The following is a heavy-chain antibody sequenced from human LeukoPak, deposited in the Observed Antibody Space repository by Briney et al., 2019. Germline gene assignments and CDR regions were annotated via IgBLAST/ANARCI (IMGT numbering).Heavy chain of an antibody. CDR2: ISYDGSNK. Sequence: QPGRSLRLSCAASGFTFSSYGMHWVRQAPGKGLEWVAVISYDGSNKYYADSVKGRFTISRDNSKNTLYLQMNSLRAEDTAVYYCAREDATTLFDYWGQGTLVTVSS. J-gene: IGHJ4*02. D-gene: IGHD1-1*01. CDR1: GFTFSSYG. V-gene: IGHV3-30*19. CDR3: AREDATTLFDY.